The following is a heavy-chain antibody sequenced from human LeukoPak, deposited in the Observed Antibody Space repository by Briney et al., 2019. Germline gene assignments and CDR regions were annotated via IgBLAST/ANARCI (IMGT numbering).Heavy chain of an antibody. CDR1: GFTVSSNY. CDR3: ARGLDQGGVPAAIDLTRAWFDP. Sequence: QPGGSLRLSRAASGFTVSSNYMSWVRQAPGKGLEWVSVIYSGGSTYYADPVKGRFTISRDNSKNTLYLQMNSLRAEDTAVYYCARGLDQGGVPAAIDLTRAWFDPWGQGTLVTVSS. D-gene: IGHD2-2*02. V-gene: IGHV3-66*01. J-gene: IGHJ5*02. CDR2: IYSGGST.